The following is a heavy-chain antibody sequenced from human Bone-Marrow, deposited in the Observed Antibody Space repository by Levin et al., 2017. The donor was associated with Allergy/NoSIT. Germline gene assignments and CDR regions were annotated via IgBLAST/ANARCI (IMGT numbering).Heavy chain of an antibody. CDR2: IGGSGDAS. CDR3: AKKDWGDTPGPPIFNN. V-gene: IGHV3-23*01. J-gene: IGHJ4*02. Sequence: SGGSLRLSCAASGFTFSTFAMSWVRQAPEKGLEWVAAIGGSGDASDHADSVKGRFIISRDNSKNTVYLQMNSLKDEDTAVYYCAKKDWGDTPGPPIFNNWGQGTLVTVSS. D-gene: IGHD3/OR15-3a*01. CDR1: GFTFSTFA.